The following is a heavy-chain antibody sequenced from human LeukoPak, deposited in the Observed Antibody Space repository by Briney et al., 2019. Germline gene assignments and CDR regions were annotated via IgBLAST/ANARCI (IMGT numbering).Heavy chain of an antibody. J-gene: IGHJ3*02. D-gene: IGHD6-6*01. Sequence: GGSLRLSCAASGITFSSYAMNWVRQAPGKGLEWVSYISSGRTIYYADSVKGRFTISRDNAKNSLYLQMNSLRAEDTAVYYCARLYSSSSGKAFDIWGQGTMVTVSS. CDR2: ISSGRTI. V-gene: IGHV3-48*03. CDR3: ARLYSSSSGKAFDI. CDR1: GITFSSYA.